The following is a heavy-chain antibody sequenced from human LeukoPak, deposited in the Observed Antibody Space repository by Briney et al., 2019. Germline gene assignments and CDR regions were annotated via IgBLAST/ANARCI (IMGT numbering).Heavy chain of an antibody. V-gene: IGHV3-23*01. Sequence: GGSLRLSCAASGFTFSSYAMSWVRQAPGKGLEWVSAISGSGGSTYYADSVEGRFTISRDNSKNTLYLQMNSLRAEDTAVYYCAKPYGDYEGFWFDPWGQGTLVTVSS. CDR3: AKPYGDYEGFWFDP. CDR2: ISGSGGST. D-gene: IGHD4-17*01. J-gene: IGHJ5*02. CDR1: GFTFSSYA.